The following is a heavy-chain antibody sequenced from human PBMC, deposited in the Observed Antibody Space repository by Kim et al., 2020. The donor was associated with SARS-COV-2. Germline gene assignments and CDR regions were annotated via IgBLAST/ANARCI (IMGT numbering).Heavy chain of an antibody. CDR3: TTGWLELGYYGMDV. Sequence: GGSLRLSCAASGFTFSNAWMSWVRQAPGKGLEWVGRIKSKTDGGTTDYAAPVKGRFTISRDDSKNTLYLQMNSLKTEDTAVYYCTTGWLELGYYGMDVWGQGTTVTVSS. CDR1: GFTFSNAW. D-gene: IGHD1-7*01. CDR2: IKSKTDGGTT. J-gene: IGHJ6*02. V-gene: IGHV3-15*01.